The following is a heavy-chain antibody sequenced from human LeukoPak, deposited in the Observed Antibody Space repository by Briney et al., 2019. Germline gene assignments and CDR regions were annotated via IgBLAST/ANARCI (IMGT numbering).Heavy chain of an antibody. CDR2: VSGSGGST. Sequence: GGSLRLSCAASGFTFSSYAMSWVRQAPGKGLEWVSAVSGSGGSTYYADSVKGRFTISRDNSKNTLYLQMNSLRAEDTAVYYCAKDLGGLITFGGVIVWGQGTLVTVSS. CDR1: GFTFSSYA. V-gene: IGHV3-23*01. CDR3: AKDLGGLITFGGVIV. D-gene: IGHD3-16*02. J-gene: IGHJ4*02.